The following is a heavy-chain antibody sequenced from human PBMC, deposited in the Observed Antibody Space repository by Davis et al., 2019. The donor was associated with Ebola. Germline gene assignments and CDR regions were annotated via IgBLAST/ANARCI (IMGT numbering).Heavy chain of an antibody. Sequence: GESLKISCAASGFTFSSYGMHWVRQAPGKGLEWVAVISYDGSNKYYADSVKGRFTISRDNSKNTLYLQMNSLRAEDTAVYYCAKIRQWELTPDYYGMDVWGKGTTVTVSS. CDR2: ISYDGSNK. V-gene: IGHV3-30*18. CDR1: GFTFSSYG. D-gene: IGHD1-26*01. J-gene: IGHJ6*04. CDR3: AKIRQWELTPDYYGMDV.